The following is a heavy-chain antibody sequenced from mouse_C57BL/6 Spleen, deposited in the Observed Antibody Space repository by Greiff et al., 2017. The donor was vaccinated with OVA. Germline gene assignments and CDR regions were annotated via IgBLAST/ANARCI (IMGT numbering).Heavy chain of an antibody. J-gene: IGHJ3*01. CDR1: GFTFSDYG. CDR2: ISSGSSTI. V-gene: IGHV5-17*01. Sequence: EVQVVESGGGLVKPGGSLKLSCAASGFTFSDYGMHWVRQAPEKGLEWVAYISSGSSTIYYADTVKGRFTISRDNAKNTLSLQMTSLRSEDTAMYYCAKGPAYYSNYEFAYWGQGTLVTVSA. D-gene: IGHD2-5*01. CDR3: AKGPAYYSNYEFAY.